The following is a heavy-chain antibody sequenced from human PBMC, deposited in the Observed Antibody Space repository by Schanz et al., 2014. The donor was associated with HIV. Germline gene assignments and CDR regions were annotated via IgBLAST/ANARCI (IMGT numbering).Heavy chain of an antibody. CDR2: MNPNSGVT. Sequence: QVQLVQSGAEVKKPGASVKVSCKASGYTFRSYDISWVRQATGQGLEWMGWMNPNSGVTEDAQKFQGRVTMTRDTSISTAYMEVSRLRSDDTAVYYCARDRGSISWMGRAFDIWGQGTMVTVSS. D-gene: IGHD2-2*01. CDR3: ARDRGSISWMGRAFDI. CDR1: GYTFRSYD. V-gene: IGHV1-8*01. J-gene: IGHJ3*02.